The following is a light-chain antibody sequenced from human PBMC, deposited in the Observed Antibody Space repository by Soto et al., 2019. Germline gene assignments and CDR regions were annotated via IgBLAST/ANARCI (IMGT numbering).Light chain of an antibody. CDR3: GTWDSSLSVVV. V-gene: IGLV1-51*01. Sequence: QSVLTQPPSMSAAPGQKVTISCSGSSSNIGNNYVSWYQHLPGAAPKLLIYDSHRRPPGIPDRFSGSQSGTSATLGITGLQTGDEADYYCGTWDSSLSVVVFGGGTKLTVL. CDR2: DSH. CDR1: SSNIGNNY. J-gene: IGLJ2*01.